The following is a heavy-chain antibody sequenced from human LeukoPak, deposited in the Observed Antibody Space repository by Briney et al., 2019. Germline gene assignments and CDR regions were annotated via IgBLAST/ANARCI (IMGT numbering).Heavy chain of an antibody. CDR2: TYYTGST. CDR3: ARWFGKTLAGVY. D-gene: IGHD3-10*01. CDR1: GGSITSSAYY. V-gene: IGHV4-39*01. Sequence: PSETLSLTCTVSGGSITSSAYYWGWIRQPPGKGLVWIGTTYYTGSTYYNPSLKSRVTISVDTSKNQFSLKLSSVTATDTAVYYCARWFGKTLAGVYWGEGTLVTVSS. J-gene: IGHJ4*02.